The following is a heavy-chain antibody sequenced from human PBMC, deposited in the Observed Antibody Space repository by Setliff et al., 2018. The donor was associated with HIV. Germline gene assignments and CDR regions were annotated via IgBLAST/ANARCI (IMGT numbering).Heavy chain of an antibody. CDR1: GASLSNYY. CDR3: ARWNFMTTVTFDY. V-gene: IGHV4-4*08. Sequence: SETLSLTCTVSGASLSNYYWSWIRQSPGEGLEWIGYMYTSGSANFNPSLKSRATISLDTSKNQFSLKLSSVTAADTAVYYCARWNFMTTVTFDYWGQGTLVTVSS. J-gene: IGHJ4*02. CDR2: MYTSGSA. D-gene: IGHD4-4*01.